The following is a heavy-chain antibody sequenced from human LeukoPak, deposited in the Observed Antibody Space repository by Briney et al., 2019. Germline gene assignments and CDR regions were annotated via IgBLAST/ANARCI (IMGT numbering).Heavy chain of an antibody. CDR3: AKEIYLLSGWTSPGY. CDR1: GFTFSSYA. Sequence: AGSLRLSCVGSGFTFSSYALSRLRQAPGKGLAWVSAISGSGAGTYYADSVKGRFTISKDNSKNTVYLQMNSLRGKDTAVYYCAKEIYLLSGWTSPGYWGQGTLVTVSS. D-gene: IGHD6-19*01. CDR2: ISGSGAGT. V-gene: IGHV3-23*01. J-gene: IGHJ4*02.